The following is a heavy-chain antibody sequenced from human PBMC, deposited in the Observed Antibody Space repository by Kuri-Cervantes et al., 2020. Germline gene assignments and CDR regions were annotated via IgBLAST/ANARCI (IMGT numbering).Heavy chain of an antibody. V-gene: IGHV4-39*07. CDR2: INHSGST. D-gene: IGHD6-13*01. CDR1: GGSMSSSSYY. Sequence: GSLRLSCTVSGGSMSSSSYYWTWIRQPPGKGLEWIGEINHSGSTNYNPSLKSRVTISVDTSKNQFSLKLSSVTAADTAVYYCARGMPYSSSWYNAFDIWGQGTMVTVSS. CDR3: ARGMPYSSSWYNAFDI. J-gene: IGHJ3*02.